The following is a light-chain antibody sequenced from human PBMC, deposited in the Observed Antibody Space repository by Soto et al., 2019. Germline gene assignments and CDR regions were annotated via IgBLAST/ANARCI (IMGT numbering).Light chain of an antibody. Sequence: QSVLTQPASVSGSPGQSITISCTGTSSDVGAYKYVSWYQQHPGKAPKVMIYEVTNRPSGVSDRFSGSKSGNTASLTISGLQAEDEADYYCCSYAGSYTFVFGIGTKVTVL. V-gene: IGLV2-14*01. CDR2: EVT. J-gene: IGLJ1*01. CDR1: SSDVGAYKY. CDR3: CSYAGSYTFV.